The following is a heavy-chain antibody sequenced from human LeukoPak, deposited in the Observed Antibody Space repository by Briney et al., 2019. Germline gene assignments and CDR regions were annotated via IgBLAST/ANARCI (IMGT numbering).Heavy chain of an antibody. CDR1: GFTFSTCT. D-gene: IGHD3-10*01. J-gene: IGHJ4*02. Sequence: PGGSLRLSCAASGFTFSTCTMYWVRHPPGKGLEWVSIIGNSGGGIHYADSVKGRFTISRDNSKNSLYLQMNSLRAEDTAVYYCARIQRGLWFGELPDYWGQGTLVTVSS. CDR3: ARIQRGLWFGELPDY. CDR2: IGNSGGGI. V-gene: IGHV3-23*01.